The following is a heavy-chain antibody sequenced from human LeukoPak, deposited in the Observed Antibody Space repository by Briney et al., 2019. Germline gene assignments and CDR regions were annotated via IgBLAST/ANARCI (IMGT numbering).Heavy chain of an antibody. Sequence: GGSLRLSCAAPGFTFSSYSMNWVRQAPGKGLEWVSSISSSSSYIYYADSVKGRFTISRDNAKNSLYLQMNSLRAEDTAVYYCARVSSSWRWYYMDVWGKGTTVTVSS. V-gene: IGHV3-21*01. CDR3: ARVSSSWRWYYMDV. CDR1: GFTFSSYS. CDR2: ISSSSSYI. D-gene: IGHD6-13*01. J-gene: IGHJ6*03.